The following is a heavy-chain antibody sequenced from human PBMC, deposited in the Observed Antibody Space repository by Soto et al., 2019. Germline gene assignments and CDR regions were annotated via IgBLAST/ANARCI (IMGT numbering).Heavy chain of an antibody. J-gene: IGHJ3*02. CDR2: IYPGDSDT. CDR1: GYSFSNYW. V-gene: IGHV5-51*01. D-gene: IGHD5-18*01. Sequence: GESLKISCKGSGYSFSNYWLGWVRQMPGKGLEWMGIIYPGDSDTRYSPSLQGQVTISADKSISTAYLQWSSLKASDTAMYFCARRVEDTAMVYDAFDIWGQGTMVTVSS. CDR3: ARRVEDTAMVYDAFDI.